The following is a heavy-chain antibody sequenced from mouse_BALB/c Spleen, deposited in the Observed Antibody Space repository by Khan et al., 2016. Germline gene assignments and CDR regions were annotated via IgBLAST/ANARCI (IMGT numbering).Heavy chain of an antibody. Sequence: EVELVESGGDLVKPGGSLKLSCAASGFTFSSYGMSWVRQTPDKRLEWVATISSGGSYTYYPGSVKGRFTISRGNAKNTLYLKMSSLKSEDTAMYYCASDYYWGQGTTLTVSS. V-gene: IGHV5-6*01. CDR2: ISSGGSYT. J-gene: IGHJ2*01. D-gene: IGHD2-4*01. CDR3: ASDYY. CDR1: GFTFSSYG.